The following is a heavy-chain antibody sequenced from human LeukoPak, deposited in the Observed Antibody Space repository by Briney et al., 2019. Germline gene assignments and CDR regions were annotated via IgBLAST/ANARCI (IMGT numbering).Heavy chain of an antibody. V-gene: IGHV1-69*13. CDR1: GGTFSSYA. CDR3: ARTLPASYDFDY. D-gene: IGHD1-26*01. Sequence: SVKVSCKASGGTFSSYAISWVRQAPGQGLEWMGGIIPIFGTANYAQKFQGRVTITADESTSTAYMELSSLRSEDTAVYYCARTLPASYDFDYWGQGTLVTVSS. CDR2: IIPIFGTA. J-gene: IGHJ4*02.